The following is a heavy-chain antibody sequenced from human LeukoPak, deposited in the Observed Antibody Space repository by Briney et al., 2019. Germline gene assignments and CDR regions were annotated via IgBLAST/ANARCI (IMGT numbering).Heavy chain of an antibody. CDR3: ARDYGGNIRGYFDY. CDR2: ISGSGANT. Sequence: GSLRLSCAASGFTFSTYAMSWVRQAPGKGLEWVSTISGSGANTYYADSVEGRFTISRDNSKNTLYLQMNSLRVEDTAVYYCARDYGGNIRGYFDYWGQGTLVTVSS. CDR1: GFTFSTYA. D-gene: IGHD4-23*01. J-gene: IGHJ4*02. V-gene: IGHV3-23*01.